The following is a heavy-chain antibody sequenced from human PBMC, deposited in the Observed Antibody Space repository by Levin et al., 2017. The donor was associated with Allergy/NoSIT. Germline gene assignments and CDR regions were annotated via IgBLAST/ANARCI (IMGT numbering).Heavy chain of an antibody. J-gene: IGHJ4*02. Sequence: HPGGSLRLSCAASGFTFSSYGMHWVRQAPGKGLEWVAVIWYDGSNKYYADSVKGRFTISRDNSKNTLYLQMNSLRAEDTAVYYCARGGYGSGSSYGVYWGQGTLVTVSS. CDR1: GFTFSSYG. CDR2: IWYDGSNK. CDR3: ARGGYGSGSSYGVY. D-gene: IGHD3-10*01. V-gene: IGHV3-33*01.